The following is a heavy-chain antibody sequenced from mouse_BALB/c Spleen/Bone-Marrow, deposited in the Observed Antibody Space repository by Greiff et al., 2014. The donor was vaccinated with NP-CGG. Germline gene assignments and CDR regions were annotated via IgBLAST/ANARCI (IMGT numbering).Heavy chain of an antibody. CDR3: TITTTGSYAMDY. CDR2: IYPGSGRT. Sequence: LQQPGSELVRPGASVKLSCKASGYTFTSYWMHWVKQRPGQGLEWIGNIYPGSGRTNYDEKFKSKATLTVDTSSSTAYMQLSSLTSEDSAVYFCTITTTGSYAMDYWGQGTSVTVSS. CDR1: GYTFTSYW. V-gene: IGHV1S22*01. J-gene: IGHJ4*01. D-gene: IGHD1-1*01.